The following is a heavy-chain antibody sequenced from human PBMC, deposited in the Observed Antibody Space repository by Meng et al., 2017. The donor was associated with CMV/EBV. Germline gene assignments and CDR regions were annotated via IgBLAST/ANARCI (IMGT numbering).Heavy chain of an antibody. CDR3: ARDKGVSYPYDAFDI. D-gene: IGHD1-26*01. Sequence: GRSLRLSGAASGFTFSSYAMSWVRQAPGKGLEWVSAISGSGGSTYYADSVKGRFTISRDNSKNTLYLQMNSLRAEDTAVYYCARDKGVSYPYDAFDIWGQGTMVTVSS. CDR2: ISGSGGST. J-gene: IGHJ3*02. CDR1: GFTFSSYA. V-gene: IGHV3-23*01.